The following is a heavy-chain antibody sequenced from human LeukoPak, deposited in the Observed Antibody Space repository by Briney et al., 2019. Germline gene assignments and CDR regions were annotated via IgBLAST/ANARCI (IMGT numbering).Heavy chain of an antibody. CDR3: AKDLSIAVAGRSYYFDY. Sequence: GGSLRLSCAASGFTFSSFNMNWVRHTPGKGLEWISYISSSSSTIYYADSVKGRFTISRDNAKSSLYLQMNSLRDEDTAAYHCAKDLSIAVAGRSYYFDYWGQGTLVTVSS. V-gene: IGHV3-48*02. J-gene: IGHJ4*02. CDR1: GFTFSSFN. D-gene: IGHD6-19*01. CDR2: ISSSSSTI.